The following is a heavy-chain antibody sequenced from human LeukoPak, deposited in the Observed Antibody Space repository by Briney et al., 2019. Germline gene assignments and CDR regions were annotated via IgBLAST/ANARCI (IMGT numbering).Heavy chain of an antibody. Sequence: GGSLRLSCAASGFTFSSYGMHWVRQAPGKGLEWVAVISYDGSNKYYADSVKGRFTISRDNSKNTLYLQMNSLRAEDTAVYYCAKLKPKVDYWGQGTLVTVSS. V-gene: IGHV3-30*18. D-gene: IGHD1-14*01. CDR2: ISYDGSNK. CDR1: GFTFSSYG. J-gene: IGHJ4*02. CDR3: AKLKPKVDY.